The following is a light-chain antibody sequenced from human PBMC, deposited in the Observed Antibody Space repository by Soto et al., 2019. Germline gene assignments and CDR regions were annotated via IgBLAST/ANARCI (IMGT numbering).Light chain of an antibody. V-gene: IGKV3-15*01. J-gene: IGKJ2*01. CDR3: QQYNNWPPYT. CDR2: GAS. Sequence: EIVMTQSPATLSVSPGERATLSCRASQSVSSNLAWYQQKAGPAPRLLIYGASTRATGIPARFSGSGSGTECTLTISSLQSEDFAVYYCQQYNNWPPYTFGQGTKLEIK. CDR1: QSVSSN.